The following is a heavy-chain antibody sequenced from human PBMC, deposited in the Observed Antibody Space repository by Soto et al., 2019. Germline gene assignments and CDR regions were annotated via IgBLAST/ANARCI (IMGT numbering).Heavy chain of an antibody. Sequence: SETLSLTCTVSGASISSGDYFWSWIRQSPGKGLEWIWYIYDSGSSYYNPSLKSRVTMSVDTSKNQFSLKLRSVTAADTAVYYCAREKGYISGPKNFDYWGQGTLVTVSS. J-gene: IGHJ4*02. V-gene: IGHV4-30-4*01. CDR1: GASISSGDYF. CDR2: IYDSGSS. D-gene: IGHD5-12*01. CDR3: AREKGYISGPKNFDY.